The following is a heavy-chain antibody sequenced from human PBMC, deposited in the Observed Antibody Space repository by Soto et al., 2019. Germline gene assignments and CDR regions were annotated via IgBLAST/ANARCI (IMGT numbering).Heavy chain of an antibody. CDR2: IYYSGNT. CDR3: ARAAYCGGECYYYFDY. Sequence: LSLTCTVSGGPISSYYWHWIRQPPGKGLEWIGYIYYSGNTRYNPSLNSRATLSVDASKNQLSLKLSSVTAADTAVYFCARAAYCGGECYYYFDYWGQGARVTVSS. CDR1: GGPISSYY. V-gene: IGHV4-59*01. J-gene: IGHJ4*02. D-gene: IGHD2-21*01.